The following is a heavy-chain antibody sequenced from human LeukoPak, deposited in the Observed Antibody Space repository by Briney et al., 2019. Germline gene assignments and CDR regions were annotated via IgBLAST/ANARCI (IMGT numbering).Heavy chain of an antibody. D-gene: IGHD6-13*01. J-gene: IGHJ5*02. V-gene: IGHV3-30*02. Sequence: GGSLRLSCAASGFTFSSYGMLWVRQAPGKGLEWVAFIRYDGSNKYYADSVKGRFTISRDNYKNTLYLQMNSLRAEDTAVYYCAKVLAAADLHDWFDPWGQGTLVTVSS. CDR3: AKVLAAADLHDWFDP. CDR1: GFTFSSYG. CDR2: IRYDGSNK.